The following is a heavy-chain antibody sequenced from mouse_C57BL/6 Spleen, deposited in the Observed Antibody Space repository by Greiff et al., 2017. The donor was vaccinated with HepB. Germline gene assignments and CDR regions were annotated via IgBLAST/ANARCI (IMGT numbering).Heavy chain of an antibody. D-gene: IGHD2-1*01. CDR3: ARSGYYGNYGGY. CDR2: INPGSGGT. V-gene: IGHV1-54*01. J-gene: IGHJ2*01. Sequence: QVQLQQSGAELVRPGTSVKVSCKASGYAFTNYLIEWVKQRPGQGLEWIGVINPGSGGTNYNEKFKGKATLTADKSSSTAYMQLSSLTSEDSAVYFCARSGYYGNYGGYWGQGTTLTVSS. CDR1: GYAFTNYL.